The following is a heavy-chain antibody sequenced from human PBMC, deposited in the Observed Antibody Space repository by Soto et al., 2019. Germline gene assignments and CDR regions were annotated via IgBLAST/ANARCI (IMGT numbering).Heavy chain of an antibody. CDR1: GFIFSDYA. CDR3: ARVRLHMTTNDGFDH. V-gene: IGHV3-30-3*01. J-gene: IGHJ4*02. CDR2: ISYDGNSQ. Sequence: QVQLVESGGGVDQPGRSLTVSCVGSGFIFSDYAFHWVRQPPGKGLEWVAAISYDGNSQYYADSVKGRFTVSRDASRHTIYMQMNSLRLEDTDVYYCARVRLHMTTNDGFDHWGQGTLVTVSS. D-gene: IGHD1-1*01.